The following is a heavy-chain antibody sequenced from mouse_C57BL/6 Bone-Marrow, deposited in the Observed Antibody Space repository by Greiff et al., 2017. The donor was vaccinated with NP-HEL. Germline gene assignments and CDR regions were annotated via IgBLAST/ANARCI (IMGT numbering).Heavy chain of an antibody. CDR1: GYSFTGYS. D-gene: IGHD2-4*01. V-gene: IGHV1-42*01. Sequence: VQLKQSGPELVKPGASVKISCKASGYSFTGYSMNWVKQSPEKSLEWIGEINPSTCGTTYNQKFKAKATLTVDKSSSTAYMQLKSLTSEDSAVYYCARVDYGYAMDYWGQGTSVTVSS. J-gene: IGHJ4*01. CDR2: INPSTCGT. CDR3: ARVDYGYAMDY.